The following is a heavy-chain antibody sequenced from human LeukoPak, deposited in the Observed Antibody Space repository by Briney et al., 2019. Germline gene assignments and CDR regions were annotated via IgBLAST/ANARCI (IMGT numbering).Heavy chain of an antibody. CDR3: ARHRPSYQLLSLLSYYDILTGSIFDI. D-gene: IGHD3-9*01. CDR1: GGSFSGYY. V-gene: IGHV4-39*01. CDR2: IYYSGST. Sequence: SETLSLTCAVYGGSFSGYYWGWIRQPPGKGLEWIGSIYYSGSTYYNPSLKSRVTISVDTSKNQFSLKLSSVTAADTAVYYCARHRPSYQLLSLLSYYDILTGSIFDIWGQGTMVTVSS. J-gene: IGHJ3*02.